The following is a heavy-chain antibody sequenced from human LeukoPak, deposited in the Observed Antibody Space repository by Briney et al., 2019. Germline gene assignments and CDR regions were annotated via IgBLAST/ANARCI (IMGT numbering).Heavy chain of an antibody. CDR2: INHNAEMI. J-gene: IGHJ4*02. V-gene: IGHV3-48*02. D-gene: IGHD3-9*01. CDR1: GFTFSGSA. Sequence: PGGSLRLSCAASGFTFSGSAMHWVRQAPGKGLEWIAYINHNAEMIFYPDFVKGRFTISRDNPKKSLYLQMNALRYEDTAIYYCARDHDWAFDLWGQGTLVTVSS. CDR3: ARDHDWAFDL.